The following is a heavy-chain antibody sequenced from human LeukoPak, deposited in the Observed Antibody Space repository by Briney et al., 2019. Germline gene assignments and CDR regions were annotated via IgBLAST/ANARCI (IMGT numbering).Heavy chain of an antibody. J-gene: IGHJ4*02. D-gene: IGHD3-22*01. CDR2: IYTSGST. Sequence: SETLSLTCTVSGGSISSYYWSWIRQPAGKGLEWIGRIYTSGSTNYNPSLKSRVTMSVDTSKNQFSLKLSSVTAADTAVCYCAREGGYYDSSGYQEQIDYWGQGTLVTVSS. CDR1: GGSISSYY. CDR3: AREGGYYDSSGYQEQIDY. V-gene: IGHV4-4*07.